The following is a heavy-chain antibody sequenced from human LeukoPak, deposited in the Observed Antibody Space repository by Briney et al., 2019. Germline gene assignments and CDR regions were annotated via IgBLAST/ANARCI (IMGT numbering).Heavy chain of an antibody. Sequence: PSETLSLTCTASGGSINTYYWSWIRQPPGKGLEWIGYTHYSGNTNYNPSLKSRVTMSVDTSKNQFSLKLSSVTAADTAVYYCARHIDTPWFEPWGQGTLVTVSS. CDR3: ARHIDTPWFEP. J-gene: IGHJ5*02. CDR2: THYSGNT. CDR1: GGSINTYY. D-gene: IGHD2-15*01. V-gene: IGHV4-59*08.